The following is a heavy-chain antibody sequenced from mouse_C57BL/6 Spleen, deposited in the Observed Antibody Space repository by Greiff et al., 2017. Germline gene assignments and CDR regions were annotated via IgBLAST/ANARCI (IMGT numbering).Heavy chain of an antibody. D-gene: IGHD2-14*01. CDR2: IYPGSGST. V-gene: IGHV1-55*01. CDR1: GYTFTSSW. Sequence: QVQLQQPGAELVKPGASVKMSCKASGYTFTSSWITWVKQRPGQGLEWIGDIYPGSGSTNYNEKLKSKATLTVDTPSSTAYMQLSSQTSEDSAVYYCARGGRYDEGAYWGQGTLVTVSA. J-gene: IGHJ3*01. CDR3: ARGGRYDEGAY.